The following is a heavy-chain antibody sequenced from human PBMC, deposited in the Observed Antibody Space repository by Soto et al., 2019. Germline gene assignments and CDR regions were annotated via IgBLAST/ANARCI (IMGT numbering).Heavy chain of an antibody. J-gene: IGHJ6*02. CDR2: VTDDGSVR. CDR3: ARELVLWSGFFRRSPCYFYGLDA. Sequence: QVQLVESGGGVVQPGTSLRLSCAASGFTFDIHALHWVRQAPGKGLEWVTGVTDDGSVRYYADSVKGRFTISRDESRNTLCLQVNNVRGEDTAVYYCARELVLWSGFFRRSPCYFYGLDAWGQGTVVIVSS. V-gene: IGHV3-30*04. CDR1: GFTFDIHA. D-gene: IGHD3-3*01.